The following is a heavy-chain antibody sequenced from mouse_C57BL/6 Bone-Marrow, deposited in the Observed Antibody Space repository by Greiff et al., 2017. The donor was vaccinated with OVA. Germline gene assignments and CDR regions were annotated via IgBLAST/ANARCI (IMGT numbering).Heavy chain of an antibody. CDR1: GYTFTTYP. Sequence: ESGAELVKPGASVKMSCKASGYTFTTYPIEWMKQNHGKSLEWIGNFHPYNDDTKYNEKFKGKATLTVEKSSSTVYLELSRLTSDDSAVYYCARLDDDRGHFDDWGQGTTLTVSS. CDR3: ARLDDDRGHFDD. J-gene: IGHJ2*01. CDR2: FHPYNDDT. D-gene: IGHD2-4*01. V-gene: IGHV1-47*01.